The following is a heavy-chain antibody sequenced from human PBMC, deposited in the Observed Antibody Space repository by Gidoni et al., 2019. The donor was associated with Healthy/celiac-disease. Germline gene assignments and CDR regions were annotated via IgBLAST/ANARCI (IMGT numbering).Heavy chain of an antibody. CDR2: IYWNDDK. CDR3: AHRAQAVAGQDDAFDI. J-gene: IGHJ3*02. CDR1: GFSLRTRGVG. V-gene: IGHV2-5*01. Sequence: QITLKESSPTLVTPTQTRTLTCTFSGFSLRTRGVGVGWIRQPPGKALEWLALIYWNDDKRYSPSLKSRLTITKDTSKNQVVLTMTNMDPVDTATYYCAHRAQAVAGQDDAFDIWGQGTMVTVSS. D-gene: IGHD6-19*01.